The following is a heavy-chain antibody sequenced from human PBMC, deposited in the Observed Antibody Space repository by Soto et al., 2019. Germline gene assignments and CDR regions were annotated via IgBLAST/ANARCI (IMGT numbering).Heavy chain of an antibody. V-gene: IGHV3-74*01. CDR1: GYPFSSFW. J-gene: IGHJ4*02. CDR2: INSDGSIT. D-gene: IGHD2-15*01. CDR3: ARPYCSGVSCYSPSDF. Sequence: EVQLVESGGGSVQPGGSQRLSCAASGYPFSSFWMHWVRQAPGKGLVWVAHINSDGSITDYGDSVKGRFTITRDNAKNTLYLQMNNLRAEDTAVYFCARPYCSGVSCYSPSDFWGQGTLVTVSS.